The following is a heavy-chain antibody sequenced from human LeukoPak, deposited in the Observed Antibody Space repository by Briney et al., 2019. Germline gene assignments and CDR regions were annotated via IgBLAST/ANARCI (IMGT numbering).Heavy chain of an antibody. CDR2: IWYDGSNK. CDR1: GFTFSSYG. V-gene: IGHV3-30*02. J-gene: IGHJ4*02. D-gene: IGHD6-19*01. Sequence: QSGGSLRLSCAASGFTFSSYGMHWVRQAPGRGLEWVAVIWYDGSNKYYADSVKGRFTISRDNSKNTLYLQMNSLRAEDTAVYYCAKTAVAANYFDYWGQGTPVTVSS. CDR3: AKTAVAANYFDY.